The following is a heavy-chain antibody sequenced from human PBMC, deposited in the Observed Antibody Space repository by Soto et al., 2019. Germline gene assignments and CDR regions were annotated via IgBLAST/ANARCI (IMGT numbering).Heavy chain of an antibody. CDR3: ARGSSLNS. Sequence: EVQLVESGGGLVQPGGSLRLSCVGSGFTLSSYWMSWARQAPGKGLEWLANIKQDGSEQHYVDSVKGRFSISRDNAQNSLFLHMSSLRAEDTAVYYCARGSSLNSWGQGTLVTVSS. V-gene: IGHV3-7*01. CDR1: GFTLSSYW. CDR2: IKQDGSEQ. J-gene: IGHJ4*02. D-gene: IGHD6-13*01.